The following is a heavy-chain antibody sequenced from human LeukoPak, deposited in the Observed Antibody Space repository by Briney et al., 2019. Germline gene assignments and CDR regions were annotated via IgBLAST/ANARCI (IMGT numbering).Heavy chain of an antibody. V-gene: IGHV4-59*01. Sequence: PSETLSLTCTVSGVSISRNYWSWIRKPPGKGLQWVWYIYYTGSINYNPSLKSRVTTSVDTSTNQFSLRLSSVPAADTAVYYCARALGSVGYVYFDSWGQGTLVTVSS. CDR3: ARALGSVGYVYFDS. CDR2: IYYTGSI. J-gene: IGHJ4*02. CDR1: GVSISRNY. D-gene: IGHD5-12*01.